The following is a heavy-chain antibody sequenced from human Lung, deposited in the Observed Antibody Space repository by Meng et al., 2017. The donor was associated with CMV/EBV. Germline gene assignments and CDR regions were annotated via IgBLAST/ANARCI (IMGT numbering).Heavy chain of an antibody. V-gene: IGHV1-69*10. CDR1: GGTFSSYA. D-gene: IGHD2-2*01. Sequence: SXXVSXKASGGTFSSYAISWVRQAPGQGLEWMGGIIPILGIANYAQKFQGRVTITADKSTSTAYMELSSLRSEDTAVYYCARTPNRYCSSTSCDGRYYGMDVWXPGNTV. CDR3: ARTPNRYCSSTSCDGRYYGMDV. CDR2: IIPILGIA. J-gene: IGHJ6*01.